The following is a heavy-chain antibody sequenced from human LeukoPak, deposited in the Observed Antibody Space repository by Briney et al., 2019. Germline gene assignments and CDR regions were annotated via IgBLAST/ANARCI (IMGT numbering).Heavy chain of an antibody. Sequence: ASVKVSCKASGYTFSNYAISWVRQAPGQGLEWTGGTIPIFGTAHYAQKFQGRVTIAADGSTSTVYMELSSLRSEDTAVYYCARAHSRNYYYYGVDVWGQGTTVTVSS. CDR1: GYTFSNYA. CDR2: TIPIFGTA. D-gene: IGHD3-10*01. J-gene: IGHJ6*02. CDR3: ARAHSRNYYYYGVDV. V-gene: IGHV1-69*13.